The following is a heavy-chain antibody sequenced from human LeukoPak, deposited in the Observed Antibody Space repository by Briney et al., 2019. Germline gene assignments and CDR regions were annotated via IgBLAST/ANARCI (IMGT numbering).Heavy chain of an antibody. CDR3: ARGLLAAAGTNDAFDI. CDR2: IYYSGST. Sequence: SETLSLTCTVSGGSISSGGYYWSWIRQHPGKGLEWIGYIYYSGSTYYNPSLKSRVTISVDTSKNQFSLKLSSVTAADTAVYYCARGLLAAAGTNDAFDIWGQGTMVTVSS. J-gene: IGHJ3*02. V-gene: IGHV4-31*03. D-gene: IGHD6-13*01. CDR1: GGSISSGGYY.